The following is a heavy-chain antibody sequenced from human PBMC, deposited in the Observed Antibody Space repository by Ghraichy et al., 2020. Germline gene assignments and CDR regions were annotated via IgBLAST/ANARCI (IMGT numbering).Heavy chain of an antibody. J-gene: IGHJ6*02. CDR3: ARDPTTYYYYGLDV. V-gene: IGHV4-59*01. Sequence: SETLSLTCTVSGDSISKYYWNWIRQPPGKGLEWIGRVYYSGSTNYNPSLKSRVTISVDTSKSQFSLKLTSVTAADTAVYYCARDPTTYYYYGLDVWGQGTTVTSP. CDR2: VYYSGST. CDR1: GDSISKYY. D-gene: IGHD1-1*01.